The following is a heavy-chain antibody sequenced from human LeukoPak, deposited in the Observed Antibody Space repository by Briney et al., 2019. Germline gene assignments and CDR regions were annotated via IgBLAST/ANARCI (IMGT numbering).Heavy chain of an antibody. V-gene: IGHV3-53*01. D-gene: IGHD3-16*01. CDR3: AKAYDYVGWYFDL. Sequence: GGSLRLSCAASGFTVSSNYMSWVRQAPGKGLEWVSVIYSGGSTYYADSVKGRFTISRDNSKNTLYLQMNSLRAEDTAVYYCAKAYDYVGWYFDLWGRGTLVTVSS. CDR2: IYSGGST. CDR1: GFTVSSNY. J-gene: IGHJ2*01.